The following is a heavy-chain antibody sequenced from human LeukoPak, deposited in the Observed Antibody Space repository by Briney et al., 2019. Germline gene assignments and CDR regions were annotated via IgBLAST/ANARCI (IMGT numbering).Heavy chain of an antibody. CDR3: ARDLPDALYYGSGSYGFDP. Sequence: PSETLSLTCAVYGGSFSGYYWSWIRQPPGKGLEWIGYIYYSGSTNYNPSLKSRVTISVDTSKNQFSLKLSSVTAADTAVYYCARDLPDALYYGSGSYGFDPWGQGTLVTVSS. D-gene: IGHD3-10*01. CDR1: GGSFSGYY. CDR2: IYYSGST. V-gene: IGHV4-59*01. J-gene: IGHJ5*02.